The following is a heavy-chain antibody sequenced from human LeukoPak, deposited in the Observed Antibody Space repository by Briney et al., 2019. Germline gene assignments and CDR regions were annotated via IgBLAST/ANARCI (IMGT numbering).Heavy chain of an antibody. CDR1: GGSISSSTYF. V-gene: IGHV4-39*01. J-gene: IGHJ5*02. CDR2: IFNSGTT. CDR3: ARQGSYYFWFDP. Sequence: SETLSLTCTVSGGSISSSTYFWGWIRQPPGKGLEWIGSIFNSGTTYYNPSLKSRVTITVDTSKNQFSLKLNSVTAADTAVYYCARQGSYYFWFDPWGQGTLVTVSS. D-gene: IGHD1-26*01.